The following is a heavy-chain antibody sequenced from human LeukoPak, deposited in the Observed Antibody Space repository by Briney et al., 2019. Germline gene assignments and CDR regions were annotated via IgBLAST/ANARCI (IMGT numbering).Heavy chain of an antibody. CDR1: GFTFSSYA. CDR2: IGSTGSNT. CDR3: AKSMSTVTTSPF. Sequence: GGSLRLSCAASGFTFSSYAMSWVRQAPGKGLEWVSTIGSTGSNTYYTDSVKGRFTISRDNSKNTLYLQINGLRADDTAVYCCAKSMSTVTTSPFWGQGTLATVSS. D-gene: IGHD4-17*01. J-gene: IGHJ4*02. V-gene: IGHV3-23*01.